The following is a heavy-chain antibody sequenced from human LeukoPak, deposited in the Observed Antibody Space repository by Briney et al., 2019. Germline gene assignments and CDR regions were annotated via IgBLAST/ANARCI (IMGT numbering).Heavy chain of an antibody. CDR1: GYTLTSYD. V-gene: IGHV1-8*03. Sequence: ASVKVSCRASGYTLTSYDINWVRQATGQGLEWMGWMNPNSGNTGYAQKFQGRVTITRNTSISTAYMELSSLRSEDTAVYYCARGPANYYMDVWGKGTTVTVSS. CDR2: MNPNSGNT. J-gene: IGHJ6*03. CDR3: ARGPANYYMDV.